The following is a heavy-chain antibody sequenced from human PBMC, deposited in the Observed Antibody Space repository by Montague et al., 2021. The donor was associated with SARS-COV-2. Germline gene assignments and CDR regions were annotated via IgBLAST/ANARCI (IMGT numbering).Heavy chain of an antibody. CDR1: GGSISSYN. CDR2: IYYSGNT. CDR3: AGLQGDGSLYGMDV. J-gene: IGHJ6*02. Sequence: SETLSLTCTVSGGSISSYNWSWIRQPPGKGLECIGYIYYSGNTNYNPSLKSRVTISVDASKSQSSLKLSSVTAADTAVYYCAGLQGDGSLYGMDVWGQGTTVTVSS. V-gene: IGHV4-59*01. D-gene: IGHD5-24*01.